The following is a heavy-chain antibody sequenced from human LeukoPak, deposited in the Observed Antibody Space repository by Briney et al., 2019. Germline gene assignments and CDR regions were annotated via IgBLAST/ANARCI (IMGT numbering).Heavy chain of an antibody. CDR3: ARSVCSGGSCYDWFDP. D-gene: IGHD2-15*01. J-gene: IGHJ5*02. Sequence: SQTLSLTCTVSGGSISSGGYYWSWIRQHPGKGLEWIGYIYYSGSTYYNPSLKSRVTISVDTSKNQFSLKPSSVTAADTAVYYCARSVCSGGSCYDWFDPWGQGTLVTVSS. CDR2: IYYSGST. CDR1: GGSISSGGYY. V-gene: IGHV4-31*03.